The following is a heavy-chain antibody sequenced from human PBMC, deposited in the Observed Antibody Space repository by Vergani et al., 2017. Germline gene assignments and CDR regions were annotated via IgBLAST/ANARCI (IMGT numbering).Heavy chain of an antibody. V-gene: IGHV4-34*01. CDR1: GGSFSGYY. CDR3: ARGQWLVLD. D-gene: IGHD6-19*01. J-gene: IGHJ4*02. Sequence: QVQLQESGPGLLKPSETLSLTCAVYGGSFSGYYWSWIRQPPGKGLEWIGEINHSGSTNYNPSLKSRVTISVDTSKNQFSLKLSSVTAADTAVYYCARGQWLVLDWGQGTLVTVSS. CDR2: INHSGST.